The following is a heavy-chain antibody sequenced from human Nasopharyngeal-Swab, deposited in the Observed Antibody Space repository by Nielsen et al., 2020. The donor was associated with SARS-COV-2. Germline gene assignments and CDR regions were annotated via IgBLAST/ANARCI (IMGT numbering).Heavy chain of an antibody. V-gene: IGHV1-69*13. CDR2: IIPIFGTA. CDR1: GGTFSSYA. J-gene: IGHJ5*02. Sequence: SVKVSCKASGGTFSSYAISWVRQAPGQGLEWMGGIIPIFGTANYAQKFQGRVTITADESTSTAYMELSSPRSEDTAVYYCARGSIAAAQNNNWFDPWGQGTLVTVSS. D-gene: IGHD6-13*01. CDR3: ARGSIAAAQNNNWFDP.